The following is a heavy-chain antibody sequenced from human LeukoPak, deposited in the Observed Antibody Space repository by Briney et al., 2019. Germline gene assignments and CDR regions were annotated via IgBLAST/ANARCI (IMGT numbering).Heavy chain of an antibody. Sequence: SETLSLTCTVSGDSISSSRYYWGWIRQPPGKGLEWIGSVSYNGNPYYNPSLKSRVTISVDTSKNQFSLKLSSVTAADTAVYYCARYPHCSGGSCYSPPYFDYWGQGTLVTVSS. CDR3: ARYPHCSGGSCYSPPYFDY. J-gene: IGHJ4*02. CDR2: VSYNGNP. V-gene: IGHV4-39*07. D-gene: IGHD2-15*01. CDR1: GDSISSSRYY.